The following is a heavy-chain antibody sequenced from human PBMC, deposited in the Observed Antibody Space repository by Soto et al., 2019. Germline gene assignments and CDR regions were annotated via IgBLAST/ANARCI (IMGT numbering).Heavy chain of an antibody. D-gene: IGHD6-19*01. CDR3: ARGATAAFSGWYYFDY. V-gene: IGHV3-53*01. J-gene: IGHJ4*02. CDR1: GFTVSSIY. Sequence: GGSLRLSCAASGFTVSSIYMSWVRQAPGKGLEWVSVIYSGGSTYYADSVKGRFTISRDNSKNTLYLQMNSLRAEDTAVYYCARGATAAFSGWYYFDYWGQGTLVTVSS. CDR2: IYSGGST.